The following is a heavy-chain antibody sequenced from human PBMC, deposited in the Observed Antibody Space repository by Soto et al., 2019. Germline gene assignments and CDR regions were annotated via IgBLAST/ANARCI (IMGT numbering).Heavy chain of an antibody. CDR2: IWYDGSNK. CDR3: ARGEEWELLDY. J-gene: IGHJ4*02. CDR1: GFTFSSYG. D-gene: IGHD1-26*01. Sequence: ESGGGVVQPGRSLRLSCAASGFTFSSYGMHWVRQAPGKGLEWVAVIWYDGSNKYYADSVKGRFTISRDNSKNTLYLQMNSLRAEDTAVYYCARGEEWELLDYWGQGTLVTVSS. V-gene: IGHV3-33*01.